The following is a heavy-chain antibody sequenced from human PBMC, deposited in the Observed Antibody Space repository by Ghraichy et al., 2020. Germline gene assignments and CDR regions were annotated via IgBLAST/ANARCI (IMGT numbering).Heavy chain of an antibody. Sequence: GESLNISCEASGFNLGNYWMAWVRQAPGKRLEWVANIKQDESKKYYVDSVKGRFTISRDNAQNSLFLQMNSLRDEDTAVYYCTRDTNYFDGSFYYDVFDIWCQWSMVTVSS. J-gene: IGHJ3*02. CDR1: GFNLGNYW. D-gene: IGHD3-9*01. CDR2: IKQDESKK. V-gene: IGHV3-7*05. CDR3: TRDTNYFDGSFYYDVFDI.